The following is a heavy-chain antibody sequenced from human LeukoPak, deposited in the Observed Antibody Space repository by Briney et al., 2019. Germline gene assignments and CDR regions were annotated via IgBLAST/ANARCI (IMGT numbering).Heavy chain of an antibody. CDR1: GFTVSSNY. CDR3: ARDQLVGAEYYFDY. J-gene: IGHJ4*02. CDR2: IYSGGST. D-gene: IGHD1-26*01. Sequence: GGSLRLSCAASGFTVSSNYMSWVRQAPGKGLEWVSVIYSGGSTYYADSVKGRFTISRDNSKNTLYLHMNSLRAEDTAVYYCARDQLVGAEYYFDYWGQGTLVTVSS. V-gene: IGHV3-66*02.